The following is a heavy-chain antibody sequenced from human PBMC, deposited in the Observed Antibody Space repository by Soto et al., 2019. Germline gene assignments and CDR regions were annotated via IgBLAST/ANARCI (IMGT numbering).Heavy chain of an antibody. CDR3: AREQPYYQESSGYRSGRGFDY. J-gene: IGHJ4*02. D-gene: IGHD3-22*01. CDR2: IYYSGDT. Sequence: QVQLQESGPGLVKTSQTRSLTCTVSGGSISSGGYYWNWIRQRPGKGLEWIGYIYYSGDTYYNPSLESLVTISVDTFKNQFSLKVSSVTVEDTAVYFCAREQPYYQESSGYRSGRGFDYWGQGTLVTVSS. V-gene: IGHV4-31*01. CDR1: GGSISSGGYY.